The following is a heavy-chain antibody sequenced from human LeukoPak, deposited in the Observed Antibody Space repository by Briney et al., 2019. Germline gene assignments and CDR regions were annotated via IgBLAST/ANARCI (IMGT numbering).Heavy chain of an antibody. CDR2: IYYSGST. V-gene: IGHV4-59*01. CDR3: ARVGVRGVIGEFDY. Sequence: KPSETLSLTCTVSGGSISSYYWSWIRQPPGKGLEWIGYIYYSGSTNYNPSLKSRVTISVDTSKNQFSLKLSSVTAADTAVYYGARVGVRGVIGEFDYWGQRTLVTVSS. D-gene: IGHD3-10*01. CDR1: GGSISSYY. J-gene: IGHJ4*02.